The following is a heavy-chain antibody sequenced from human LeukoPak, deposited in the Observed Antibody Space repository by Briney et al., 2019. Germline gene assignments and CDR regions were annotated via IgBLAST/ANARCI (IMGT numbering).Heavy chain of an antibody. Sequence: GASVKVSCKASGGTFSSYAISWVRQAPGQGLEWMGGIFPIFGTANYAQKFQGRVTITTDESTSTAYMELSSLRSEDTAVYYCARGKNPAEYFDYWGQGTLVTVSS. V-gene: IGHV1-69*05. CDR3: ARGKNPAEYFDY. J-gene: IGHJ4*02. CDR1: GGTFSSYA. D-gene: IGHD6-25*01. CDR2: IFPIFGTA.